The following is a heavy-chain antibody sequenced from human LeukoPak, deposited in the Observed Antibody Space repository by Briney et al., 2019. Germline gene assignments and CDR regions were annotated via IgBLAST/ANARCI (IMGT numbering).Heavy chain of an antibody. CDR2: IYYSGST. CDR3: ASVGTYYDILTGYSAQYYFDY. J-gene: IGHJ4*02. CDR1: GGSISSYY. V-gene: IGHV4-59*01. Sequence: SETLSLTCTVSGGSISSYYWSWIRQPPGKGLEWIGYIYYSGSTNYNPSLKSRVTISVDTSKNQFSLKLRSVTAADTAVYYCASVGTYYDILTGYSAQYYFDYWGQGTLVTVSS. D-gene: IGHD3-9*01.